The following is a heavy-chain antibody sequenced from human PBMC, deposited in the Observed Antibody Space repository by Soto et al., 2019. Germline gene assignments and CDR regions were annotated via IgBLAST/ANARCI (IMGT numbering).Heavy chain of an antibody. D-gene: IGHD3-3*01. CDR1: GFTVSSNY. Sequence: PGGSLRLSCAASGFTVSSNYMSWVRQAPGKGLEWVSVIYSGGSTYYADSVKGRFTISRDNSKNTLYLQMNSLRAEDTAVYYCARSGDLVTIFGVVIPHGAFDIWGQGTMVTVSS. V-gene: IGHV3-53*01. CDR2: IYSGGST. CDR3: ARSGDLVTIFGVVIPHGAFDI. J-gene: IGHJ3*02.